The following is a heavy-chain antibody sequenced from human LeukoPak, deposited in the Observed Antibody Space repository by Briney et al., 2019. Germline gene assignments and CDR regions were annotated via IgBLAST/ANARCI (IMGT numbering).Heavy chain of an antibody. V-gene: IGHV1-2*02. Sequence: ASVKVSCKASGYTFTGYYVHWVRQAPGQGLEWMGWINPNSGATNSAQKFQGRVTMTRDTSITTAYMELSRLRSDDAAVYYCARDLVSTIGDFDYLGQGTLVTVSS. D-gene: IGHD5/OR15-5a*01. CDR1: GYTFTGYY. CDR3: ARDLVSTIGDFDY. CDR2: INPNSGAT. J-gene: IGHJ4*02.